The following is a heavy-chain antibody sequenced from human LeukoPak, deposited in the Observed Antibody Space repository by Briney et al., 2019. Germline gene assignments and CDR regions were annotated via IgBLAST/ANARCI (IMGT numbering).Heavy chain of an antibody. CDR3: ARSYGHSIDY. D-gene: IGHD3-10*01. J-gene: IGHJ4*02. CDR2: IKRDGSGQ. Sequence: GGSLRLSCAASGLTFRNFWMCWVRQAPGKGLEWVATIKRDGSGQYYVDSVKGRFTISRDNAQNSLYLQMNNLRAEDTAVYYCARSYGHSIDYWGQGTLVTVSS. CDR1: GLTFRNFW. V-gene: IGHV3-7*01.